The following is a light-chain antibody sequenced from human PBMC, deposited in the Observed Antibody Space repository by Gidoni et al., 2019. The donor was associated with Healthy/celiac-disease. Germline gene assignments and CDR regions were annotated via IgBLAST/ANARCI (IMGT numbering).Light chain of an antibody. CDR1: QSVSSY. Sequence: EIVLTQSPATLSLSPGERATLSCRASQSVSSYLAWYQQKPGQAPRFRIYDASNRATGIPARFSGSGSGTDFTLTISSLEPEDFAVYYCQQRSNWPLTFGGGTKVEIK. J-gene: IGKJ4*01. V-gene: IGKV3-11*01. CDR3: QQRSNWPLT. CDR2: DAS.